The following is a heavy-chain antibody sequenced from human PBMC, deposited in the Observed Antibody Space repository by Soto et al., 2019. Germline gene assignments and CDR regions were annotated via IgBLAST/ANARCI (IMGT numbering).Heavy chain of an antibody. J-gene: IGHJ3*02. D-gene: IGHD3-10*01. CDR1: GYTITAHL. CDR3: ARGVYGSGNYYTGPSAFDI. Sequence: SVKVSCKASGYTITAHLLHWVRQAPGQGLEWMGGTIPVFNTAKYAQKFQGRVTVTADKFANIAYMELSSLRSEDTAFYFCARGVYGSGNYYTGPSAFDIWGQGTMVTVSS. CDR2: TIPVFNTA. V-gene: IGHV1-69*06.